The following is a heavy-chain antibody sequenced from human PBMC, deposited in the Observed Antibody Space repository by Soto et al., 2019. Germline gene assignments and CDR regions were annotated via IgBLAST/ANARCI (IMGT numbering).Heavy chain of an antibody. J-gene: IGHJ3*02. CDR3: ARGVYGSGNDYTGPSAFDI. D-gene: IGHD3-10*01. V-gene: IGHV1-69*06. CDR2: TIPVFNTA. Sequence: QVQLEQSGAEVKKPGSSVKVSCKASGGTLSDHGVAWLRQAPGHGLEWMGGTIPVFNTAKYAQKFQGRVTVTADKFTNIAYMELSSLRSEATAFYFWARGVYGSGNDYTGPSAFDIWGQGTMVIVYS. CDR1: GGTLSDHG.